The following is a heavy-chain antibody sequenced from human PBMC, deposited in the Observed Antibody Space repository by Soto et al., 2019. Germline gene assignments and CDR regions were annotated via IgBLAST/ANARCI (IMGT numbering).Heavy chain of an antibody. CDR3: ARDASRIGSGYDSDYFDY. CDR1: GFTVSSYS. V-gene: IGHV3-21*01. CDR2: ISSSSSYI. Sequence: GGSLRLSCAASGFTVSSYSMNWVRQAPGKGLEWVSSISSSSSYIYYADSVKGRFTTSRENAKNYLYLQMNSLRAEDTAVYYCARDASRIGSGYDSDYFDYWGQGTLVTVSS. J-gene: IGHJ4*02. D-gene: IGHD5-12*01.